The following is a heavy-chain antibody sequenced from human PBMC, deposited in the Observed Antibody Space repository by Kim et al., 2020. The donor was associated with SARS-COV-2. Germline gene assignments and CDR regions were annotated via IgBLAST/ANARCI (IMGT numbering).Heavy chain of an antibody. V-gene: IGHV4-34*01. D-gene: IGHD3-3*01. CDR2: INHSGST. Sequence: SETLSLTCAVYGGSFSGYYWSWIRQPPGKGLEWIGEINHSGSTNYNPSLKSRVTISVDTSKNQFSLKLSSVTAADTAVYYCARVGDPAAGVVYWGQGTLVTVSS. CDR3: ARVGDPAAGVVY. J-gene: IGHJ4*02. CDR1: GGSFSGYY.